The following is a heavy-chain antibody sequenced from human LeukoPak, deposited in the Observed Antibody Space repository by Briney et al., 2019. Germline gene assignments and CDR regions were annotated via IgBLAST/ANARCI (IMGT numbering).Heavy chain of an antibody. CDR3: ATRALYCSSTSCYTVSFDY. J-gene: IGHJ4*02. Sequence: PGGSLRLSCAASGFTFSSYGMHWVRQAPGKGLEWVAFIRYDGSNKYYADSVKGRFTISRDNSKNTLYLQMNSLRAEDTAVYYCATRALYCSSTSCYTVSFDYWGQGTLVTVSS. V-gene: IGHV3-30*02. D-gene: IGHD2-2*02. CDR2: IRYDGSNK. CDR1: GFTFSSYG.